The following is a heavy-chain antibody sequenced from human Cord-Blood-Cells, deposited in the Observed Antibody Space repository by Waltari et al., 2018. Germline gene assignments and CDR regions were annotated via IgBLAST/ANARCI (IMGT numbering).Heavy chain of an antibody. CDR1: GGSFSGYH. CDR3: ARTYMVRGVIIKKDAFDI. V-gene: IGHV4-34*01. J-gene: IGHJ3*02. D-gene: IGHD3-10*01. Sequence: QVQLQQWGAGLLKPSETLSLTCAGYGGSFSGYHWSWIRQPPGTGLAWIGEINHSGSTNYNPSLKSRVTISVDTSKNQFSLKLSSVTAADTAVYYCARTYMVRGVIIKKDAFDIWGQGTMVTVSS. CDR2: INHSGST.